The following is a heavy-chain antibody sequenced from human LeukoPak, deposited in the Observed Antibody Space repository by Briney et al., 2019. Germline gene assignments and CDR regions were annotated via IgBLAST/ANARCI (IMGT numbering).Heavy chain of an antibody. J-gene: IGHJ4*02. CDR2: IYSGGST. CDR3: AGSVEMATIMFDY. V-gene: IGHV3-53*01. CDR1: GFSVSSNC. Sequence: GGSLRLSCAASGFSVSSNCMSWVRQAPGKGLEWVSVIYSGGSTYYADSVKGRFTISRDNSKNTLYLQMNSLRDEDTAVYYCAGSVEMATIMFDYWGQGTLVTVSS. D-gene: IGHD5-24*01.